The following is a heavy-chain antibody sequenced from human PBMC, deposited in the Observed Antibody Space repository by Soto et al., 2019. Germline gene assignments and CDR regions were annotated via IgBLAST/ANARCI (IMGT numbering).Heavy chain of an antibody. CDR2: IYHSGST. Sequence: SETLSLTCAVSGGSISSGGYSWSWIRQPPGKGLEWIGYIYHSGSTYYNPSLKSRVTTSVDRSKNQFSLKLSSVTAADTAVYYCARATVTRVDYWGQGTLVTVSS. CDR1: GGSISSGGYS. V-gene: IGHV4-30-2*01. J-gene: IGHJ4*02. D-gene: IGHD4-17*01. CDR3: ARATVTRVDY.